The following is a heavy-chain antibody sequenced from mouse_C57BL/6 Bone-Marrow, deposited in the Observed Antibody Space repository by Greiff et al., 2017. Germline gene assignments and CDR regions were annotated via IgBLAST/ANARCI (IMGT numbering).Heavy chain of an antibody. CDR3: ARLDSSGYFDY. V-gene: IGHV5-6*01. CDR1: GFTFSSYG. Sequence: EVKLMESGGDLVKPGGSLKLSCAASGFTFSSYGMSWVRQTPDKRLEWVATISSGSSYTYYPDSVKGRFTISRDNAKNTLYLQMSSLKSEDTAMYYCARLDSSGYFDYWGQGTTLTVSS. D-gene: IGHD3-2*02. J-gene: IGHJ2*01. CDR2: ISSGSSYT.